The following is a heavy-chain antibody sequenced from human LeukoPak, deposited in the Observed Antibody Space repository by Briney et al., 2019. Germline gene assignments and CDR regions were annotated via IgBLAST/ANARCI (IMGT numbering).Heavy chain of an antibody. CDR1: GFIVNSYA. D-gene: IGHD1-1*01. CDR3: ARVQRELMWYYFDY. J-gene: IGHJ4*02. V-gene: IGHV3-53*01. CDR2: IYSDGVT. Sequence: PGGSLRLSCAASGFIVNSYAMSWVRQAPGKGLAWVSLIYSDGVTQYADSVKGRFTISRDNAKNSLYLQMNSLRVEDTALYYCARVQRELMWYYFDYWGQGTLVTVSS.